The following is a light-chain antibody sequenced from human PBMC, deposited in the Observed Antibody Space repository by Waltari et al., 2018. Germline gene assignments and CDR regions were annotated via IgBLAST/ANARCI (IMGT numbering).Light chain of an antibody. Sequence: ELVLTQSPGPLSVSPGERVTVSCRASPPITGSWLTWYHHRPGQAPRLLINGASNRAPGIPDRFSGSGSGTDFTLTISRLEPEDSAVYYWQQYDGSVVTFGGGTKVEIK. CDR1: PPITGSW. J-gene: IGKJ4*01. V-gene: IGKV3-20*01. CDR2: GAS. CDR3: QQYDGSVVT.